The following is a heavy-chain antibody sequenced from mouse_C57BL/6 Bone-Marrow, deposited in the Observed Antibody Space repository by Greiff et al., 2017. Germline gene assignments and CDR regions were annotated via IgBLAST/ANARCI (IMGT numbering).Heavy chain of an antibody. Sequence: QVQLKQSGAELVKPGASVKLSCTASGYTFTEYTIHWVKQRSGQGLEWIGWFYPGSGSIKSNAKVLDKASLIADKSSSKVYMELSRLTSEESAVYFGARHEEGYEYYGGFAYWGQGTLVTVSA. CDR3: ARHEEGYEYYGGFAY. D-gene: IGHD1-1*01. J-gene: IGHJ3*01. V-gene: IGHV1-62-2*01. CDR1: GYTFTEYT. CDR2: FYPGSGSI.